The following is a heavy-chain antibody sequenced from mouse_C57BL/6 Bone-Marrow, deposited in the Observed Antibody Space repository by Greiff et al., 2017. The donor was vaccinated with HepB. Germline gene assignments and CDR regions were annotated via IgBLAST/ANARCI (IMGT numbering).Heavy chain of an antibody. CDR1: GFTFSSYG. J-gene: IGHJ2*01. CDR2: ISSVGSYT. V-gene: IGHV5-6*01. CDR3: ARRDYEG. D-gene: IGHD2-4*01. Sequence: EVHLVESGGDLVKPGGSLKLSCAASGFTFSSYGMSWVRQTPDKRLEWVATISSVGSYTYYPDSVKGRFTISRDNAKNTLYLQMSRLKSEDTAMYYCARRDYEGWGKGTTLTVSS.